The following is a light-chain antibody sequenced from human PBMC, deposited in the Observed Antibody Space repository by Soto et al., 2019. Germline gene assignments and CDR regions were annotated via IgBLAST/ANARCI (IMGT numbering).Light chain of an antibody. CDR3: QQYYSFPHT. J-gene: IGKJ3*01. CDR1: QGISSY. V-gene: IGKV1-8*01. Sequence: AIRMTQSPSSFSASTGDRVTITCRASQGISSYLAWYQQKPGKAPKLLIYAASTLQSGVPSRFSGSGSGTDFTLIISCLQSEDFATYYCQQYYSFPHTFGPGTKVDIK. CDR2: AAS.